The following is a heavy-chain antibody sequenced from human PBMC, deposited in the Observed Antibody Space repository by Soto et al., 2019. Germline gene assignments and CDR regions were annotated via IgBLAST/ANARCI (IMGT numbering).Heavy chain of an antibody. D-gene: IGHD3-22*01. CDR3: ARIVARAFYI. CDR2: IIPIFGTA. J-gene: IGHJ3*02. V-gene: IGHV1-69*01. Sequence: GTCIDYGISRIRQAPGQGLEWMGGIIPIFGTANYAQKFQGRVTITADESTSTAYMELSSLRSEDTAVYYCARIVARAFYIWGQGTMVTVSS. CDR1: GTCIDYG.